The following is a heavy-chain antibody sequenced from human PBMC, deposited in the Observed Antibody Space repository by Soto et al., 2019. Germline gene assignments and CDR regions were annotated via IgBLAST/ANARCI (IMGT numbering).Heavy chain of an antibody. J-gene: IGHJ4*02. CDR1: GFTFSSYS. D-gene: IGHD5-12*01. V-gene: IGHV3-21*01. CDR2: ISSSSSYI. CDR3: ARDRRDGYNGFDY. Sequence: EVQLVESGGGLVKPGGSLRLSCAASGFTFSSYSMNWVRQAPGKGPEWVSSISSSSSYIYYADSVKGRFTISRDNAKNSLYLQMNSLRAEDTAVYYCARDRRDGYNGFDYWGQGTLVTVSS.